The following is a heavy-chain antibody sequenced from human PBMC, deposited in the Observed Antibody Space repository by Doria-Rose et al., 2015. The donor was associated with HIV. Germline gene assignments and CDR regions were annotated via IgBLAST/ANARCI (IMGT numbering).Heavy chain of an antibody. Sequence: WTWIRQHPGKGLEWIWYIYSSGITYYNPSLTSRVTISVDTSKNQFSLKLSSVTAADTAVYYCARDSGSYNFDYWGQGTLVTGSA. CDR2: IYSSGIT. V-gene: IGHV4-31*02. J-gene: IGHJ4*02. CDR3: ARDSGSYNFDY. D-gene: IGHD1-26*01.